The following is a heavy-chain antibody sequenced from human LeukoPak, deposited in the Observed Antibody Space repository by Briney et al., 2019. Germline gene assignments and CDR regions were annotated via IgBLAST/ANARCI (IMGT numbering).Heavy chain of an antibody. D-gene: IGHD6-19*01. J-gene: IGHJ4*02. V-gene: IGHV4-34*01. CDR3: AREGIAVAGQKFDY. Sequence: PSETLSLTCAVYGGSFSGYYWSWVRQPPGKGLEWSGEINHSGSTNYNPSLKGRGTISVDTSKNQFSLKLSSVTAADTAVYYCAREGIAVAGQKFDYWGQGTLVTVSS. CDR1: GGSFSGYY. CDR2: INHSGST.